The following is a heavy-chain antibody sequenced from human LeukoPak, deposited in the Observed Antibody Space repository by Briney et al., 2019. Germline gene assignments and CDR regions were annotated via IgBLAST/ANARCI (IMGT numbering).Heavy chain of an antibody. CDR1: GFTFSNAG. Sequence: GGSLRLSCAASGFTFSNAGMNWVRQAPGKGLEWVSSISSSSSYIYYADSVKGRFTISRDNAKNSLCLQMNSLRAEDTAVYYCARDRRDWAYCSSTSCYIQQLVHFPLDYWGQGTLVTVSS. CDR2: ISSSSSYI. V-gene: IGHV3-21*01. J-gene: IGHJ4*02. CDR3: ARDRRDWAYCSSTSCYIQQLVHFPLDY. D-gene: IGHD2-2*02.